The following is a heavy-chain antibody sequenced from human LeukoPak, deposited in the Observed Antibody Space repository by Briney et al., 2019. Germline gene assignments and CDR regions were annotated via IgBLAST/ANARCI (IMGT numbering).Heavy chain of an antibody. D-gene: IGHD1-20*01. V-gene: IGHV1-18*01. J-gene: IGHJ5*02. CDR3: ARERGDNWNVGP. CDR1: GYTFRFHG. CDR2: ISAYNANT. Sequence: ASVKVSCKASGYTFRFHGISWVRQAPGQGLEWMGWISAYNANTNYAQKFQGRVTMTTDTSTSTAYMELRSLRSDDTAVYYCARERGDNWNVGPWGQGTLVTVSS.